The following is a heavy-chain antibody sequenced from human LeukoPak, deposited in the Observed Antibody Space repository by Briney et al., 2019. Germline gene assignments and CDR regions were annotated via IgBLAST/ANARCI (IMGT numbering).Heavy chain of an antibody. Sequence: GGSLRLSCAASGFTFSSYAMIWVRQAPGKGLEWVSYISPNGRTSYYADSLKGRFTVSRDNARNSQSLQLSSLRAEDTATYYCARDDSTDREYFDFWGQGSLVTVSS. CDR1: GFTFSSYA. D-gene: IGHD2-15*01. V-gene: IGHV3-48*01. J-gene: IGHJ4*02. CDR2: ISPNGRTS. CDR3: ARDDSTDREYFDF.